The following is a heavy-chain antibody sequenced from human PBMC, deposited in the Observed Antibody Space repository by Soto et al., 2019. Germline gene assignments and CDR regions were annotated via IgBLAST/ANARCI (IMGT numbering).Heavy chain of an antibody. CDR3: ARDPQGPFDY. CDR1: GGSISSGDYY. V-gene: IGHV4-30-4*01. Sequence: SETLSLTCTVSGGSISSGDYYWSWIRQPPGKGLEWIGYIYYSGSTYYNPSLKSRVTISVETSKNQFSLKLSSVTAADTAVYYCARDPQGPFDYWGQGXLVTVYS. CDR2: IYYSGST. J-gene: IGHJ4*02.